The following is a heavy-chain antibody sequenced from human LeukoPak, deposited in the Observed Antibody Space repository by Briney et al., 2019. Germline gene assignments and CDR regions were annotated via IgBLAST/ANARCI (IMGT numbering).Heavy chain of an antibody. J-gene: IGHJ4*02. Sequence: SETLSLTCTVSGVSISSYYWSWIRQPPGKGLEWIGYLYYSGNTNYNPSLKSRVTMSVDTSKNQFSLKLSSVTAADTAVYYCARAGGGYSFNYWGQGTLVTVSS. CDR2: LYYSGNT. CDR1: GVSISSYY. V-gene: IGHV4-59*01. D-gene: IGHD2-15*01. CDR3: ARAGGGYSFNY.